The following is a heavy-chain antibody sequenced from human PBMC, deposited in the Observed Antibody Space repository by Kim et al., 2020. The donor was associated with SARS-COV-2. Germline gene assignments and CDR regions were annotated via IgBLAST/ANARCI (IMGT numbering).Heavy chain of an antibody. CDR1: GGSISGHF. D-gene: IGHD3-10*01. Sequence: SETLSLSCNVSGGSISGHFWTWIRQPPGKPLEWIGYVDDGGTRNYNPSLRSRITMSVDMSKSQLSLKLRSVTTADTAVYYCARPLSLRWVGELSDWGQGILVTVSS. V-gene: IGHV4-59*11. CDR2: VDDGGTR. J-gene: IGHJ4*02. CDR3: ARPLSLRWVGELSD.